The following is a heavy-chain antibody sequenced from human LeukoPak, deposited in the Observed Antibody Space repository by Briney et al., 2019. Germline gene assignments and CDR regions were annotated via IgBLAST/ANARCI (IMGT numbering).Heavy chain of an antibody. V-gene: IGHV4-39*07. CDR2: IYYTGST. J-gene: IGHJ1*01. CDR1: GGSISSSSYY. CDR3: ARDYRLTQIQY. D-gene: IGHD1-26*01. Sequence: SETLSLTCTVSGGSISSSSYYWAWIRQPPGKGLEWIGSIYYTGSTYYNPSLKSRVTISVDTSKNQFSLRMSSVTAADTAVYYCARDYRLTQIQYWGQGTLVTVSS.